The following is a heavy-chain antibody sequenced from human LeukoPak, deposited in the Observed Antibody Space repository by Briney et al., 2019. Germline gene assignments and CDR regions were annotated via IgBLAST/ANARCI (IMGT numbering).Heavy chain of an antibody. CDR2: ISSSGSTI. D-gene: IGHD6-19*01. J-gene: IGHJ4*02. CDR1: GFTFSSYE. CDR3: ARDGGIAVAGSRFPFDY. Sequence: PGGSLRLSCAASGFTFSSYEMNWVRQAPGKGLEWASYISSSGSTIYYADSVKGRFTISRDNSKNTLYLQMNSLRAEDTAVYYCARDGGIAVAGSRFPFDYWGQGTLVTVSS. V-gene: IGHV3-48*03.